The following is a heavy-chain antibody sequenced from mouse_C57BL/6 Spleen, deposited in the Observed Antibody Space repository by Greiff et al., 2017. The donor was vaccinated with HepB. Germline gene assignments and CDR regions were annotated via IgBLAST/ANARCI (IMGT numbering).Heavy chain of an antibody. CDR3: TNYDYDGRTWFAY. V-gene: IGHV1-5*01. J-gene: IGHJ3*01. CDR1: GYTFTSYW. CDR2: IYPGNSDT. D-gene: IGHD2-4*01. Sequence: VQLKESGPVLARPGASVKMSCKTSGYTFTSYWMHWVKQRPGQGLEWIGAIYPGNSDTSYNQKFKGKAKLTAVTSASTAYMELSSLTNEDSAVYYCTNYDYDGRTWFAYWGQGTLVTVSA.